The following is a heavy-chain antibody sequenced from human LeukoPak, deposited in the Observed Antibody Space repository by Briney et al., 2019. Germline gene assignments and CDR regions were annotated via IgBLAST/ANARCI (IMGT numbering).Heavy chain of an antibody. V-gene: IGHV4-39*01. D-gene: IGHD3-10*01. CDR2: IYYTGSGST. Sequence: SETLSLTCTVSGGSISSGSYYWSWIRQPPGKGLEWIGSIYYTGSGSTYYNPSLKSRVTVSVDTSKNQFSLKMSSVTAADTAVYYCASLAGSGKYYYYMDVWGKGTTVTVSS. J-gene: IGHJ6*03. CDR3: ASLAGSGKYYYYMDV. CDR1: GGSISSGSYY.